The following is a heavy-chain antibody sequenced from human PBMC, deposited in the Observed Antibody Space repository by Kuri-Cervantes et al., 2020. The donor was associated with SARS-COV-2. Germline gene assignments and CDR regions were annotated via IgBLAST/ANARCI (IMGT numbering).Heavy chain of an antibody. CDR2: MNPNSGNT. Sequence: ASVKVSCKASGYTFTSYDINWVRQATGQGLEWMGWMNPNSGNTGYAQKFQDRVTITRNTSISTAYMELSSLRSEDTAVYYCARGDLGVTIFGVGAFDIWGQGTMVTVSS. J-gene: IGHJ3*02. V-gene: IGHV1-8*03. D-gene: IGHD3-3*01. CDR3: ARGDLGVTIFGVGAFDI. CDR1: GYTFTSYD.